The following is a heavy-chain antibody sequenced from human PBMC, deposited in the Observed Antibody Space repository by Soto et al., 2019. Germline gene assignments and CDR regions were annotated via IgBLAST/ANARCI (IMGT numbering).Heavy chain of an antibody. D-gene: IGHD1-26*01. J-gene: IGHJ4*02. Sequence: EVQLLDSGGALVQPGGSLRLSCAASGFTFNTYPMNWVRQAPGKGLEWVSGISGSGGSTDYADSVKGRFTISRDNSKNMVYLQRICLRAEDTAVYYCANRPLKYGGSYFDYWGQGTLVTVSS. CDR1: GFTFNTYP. CDR3: ANRPLKYGGSYFDY. CDR2: ISGSGGST. V-gene: IGHV3-23*01.